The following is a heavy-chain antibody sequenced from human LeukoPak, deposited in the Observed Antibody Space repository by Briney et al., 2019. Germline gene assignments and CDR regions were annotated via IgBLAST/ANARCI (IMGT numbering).Heavy chain of an antibody. D-gene: IGHD4-17*01. CDR1: GFTFDDYA. CDR3: AKDIATTPAWYFDL. J-gene: IGHJ2*01. CDR2: ISWNSGSI. Sequence: GRSLRLSCAASGFTFDDYAMHWVRQAPGKGLEWVSGISWNSGSIGYADSVKGRFTISRDNAKNSLYLQMNSLRAEDTALYYCAKDIATTPAWYFDLWGRGTLVIVSS. V-gene: IGHV3-9*01.